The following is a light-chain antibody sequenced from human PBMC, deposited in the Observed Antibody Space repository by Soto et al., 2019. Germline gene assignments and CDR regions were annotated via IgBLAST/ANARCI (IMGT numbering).Light chain of an antibody. CDR2: DDS. Sequence: SYELTQPPSVSVAPGQTARITCGGNNIGSKSVHWYQQKPGQAPVLVVYDDSDRPSGLPERFSGSNPGNTATLTISSVEAVDEADYYFQVGDSSSGHVVFGVGTQQTVL. CDR3: QVGDSSSGHVV. CDR1: NIGSKS. J-gene: IGLJ2*01. V-gene: IGLV3-21*02.